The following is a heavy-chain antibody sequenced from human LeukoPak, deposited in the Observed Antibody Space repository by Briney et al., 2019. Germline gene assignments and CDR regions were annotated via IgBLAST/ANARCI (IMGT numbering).Heavy chain of an antibody. J-gene: IGHJ3*02. CDR1: GGSISSSSYY. Sequence: PSETLSLTCTVSGGSISSSSYYWGWIRQPPGKGLEWIGSIYYSGSTYYNPSLKSRVTISVDTSKNQFSLKLSSVTAADTAVYYCAKRMGTMVRGVTDAFDIWGQGTMVTVSS. CDR2: IYYSGST. V-gene: IGHV4-39*01. D-gene: IGHD3-10*01. CDR3: AKRMGTMVRGVTDAFDI.